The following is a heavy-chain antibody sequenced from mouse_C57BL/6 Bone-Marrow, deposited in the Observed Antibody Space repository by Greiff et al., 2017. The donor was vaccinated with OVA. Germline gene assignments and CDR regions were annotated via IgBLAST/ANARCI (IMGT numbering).Heavy chain of an antibody. CDR1: GYTFTNYW. D-gene: IGHD2-3*01. CDR2: IYPGGGYT. CDR3: AREVYDGFDY. Sequence: VKLQESGAELVRPGTSVKMSCKASGYTFTNYWIGWAKQRPGHGLEWIGDIYPGGGYTNYNEKFKGKATLTADKSSSTAYMQFSSLTSEDSAIYYCAREVYDGFDYWGQGTTLTVSA. J-gene: IGHJ2*01. V-gene: IGHV1-63*01.